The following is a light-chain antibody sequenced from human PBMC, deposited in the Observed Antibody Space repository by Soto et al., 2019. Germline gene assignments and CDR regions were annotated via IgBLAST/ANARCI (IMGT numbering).Light chain of an antibody. Sequence: QSALTQPPSASGSPGQSVAISCTGTSSDVGGYNYVSWYQQHPGKAPKLMIYEVNKRPSGVPDRFSGSKSGNTASLTGAGLQAEDEADYYCSSYAGSSKGFGTGTKLTVL. J-gene: IGLJ1*01. CDR2: EVN. V-gene: IGLV2-8*01. CDR1: SSDVGGYNY. CDR3: SSYAGSSKG.